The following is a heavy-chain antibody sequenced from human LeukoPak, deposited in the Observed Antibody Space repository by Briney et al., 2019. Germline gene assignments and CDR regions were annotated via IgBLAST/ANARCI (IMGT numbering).Heavy chain of an antibody. Sequence: SVKVSCKASGGTFISYAISWVRQAPGQGLEWMGGIIPIFGTANYAQKFQGRVTITTDESTSTAYMELSSLRSEDTAVYYCARDSGYYYDSSGYYPDAFDIWGQGTMVTVSS. V-gene: IGHV1-69*05. CDR3: ARDSGYYYDSSGYYPDAFDI. CDR1: GGTFISYA. J-gene: IGHJ3*02. D-gene: IGHD3-22*01. CDR2: IIPIFGTA.